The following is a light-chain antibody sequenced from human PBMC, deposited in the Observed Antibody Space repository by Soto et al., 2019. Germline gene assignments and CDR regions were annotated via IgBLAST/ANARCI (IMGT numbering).Light chain of an antibody. V-gene: IGLV4-69*01. Sequence: QSVLTQPPSASASLGASGKLACTLSIGHSRYAIAGHQKQPEKGTRYLLDLKNDGSHTKGDGIPDRFSGSSSGAERDLIISSLQSEDEADYYWQTWGTGFQVFGGGTKLTVL. CDR2: LKNDGSH. CDR1: IGHSRYA. J-gene: IGLJ2*01. CDR3: QTWGTGFQV.